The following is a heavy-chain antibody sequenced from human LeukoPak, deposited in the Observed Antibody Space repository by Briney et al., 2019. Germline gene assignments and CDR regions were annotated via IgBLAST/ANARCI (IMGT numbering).Heavy chain of an antibody. CDR1: GFTFSSYA. D-gene: IGHD6-6*01. Sequence: PGGSLRLSCAASGFTFSSYAMSWVRQAPGKGREWVSVISLGGVNTYYADSVRGRFTISRDNAKNSLFLQMNGLRAEDTAVYYCARRGGSSSRRSPIDYWGQGTLVTVSS. V-gene: IGHV3-21*01. CDR2: ISLGGVNT. CDR3: ARRGGSSSRRSPIDY. J-gene: IGHJ4*02.